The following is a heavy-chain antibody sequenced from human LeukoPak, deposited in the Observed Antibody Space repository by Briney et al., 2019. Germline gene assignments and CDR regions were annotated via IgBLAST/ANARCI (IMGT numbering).Heavy chain of an antibody. CDR3: ASLTKAAADPSDDY. V-gene: IGHV3-74*01. CDR1: GFTFSSYW. J-gene: IGHJ4*02. D-gene: IGHD6-13*01. CDR2: INSDGSST. Sequence: SGGSLRLSCAASGFTFSSYWMHWVRQAPGKGLVWVSRINSDGSSTSYADSVKGRFTISRDNSKNTLYLQMNSLRAEDTAVYYCASLTKAAADPSDDYWGQGTLVTVSS.